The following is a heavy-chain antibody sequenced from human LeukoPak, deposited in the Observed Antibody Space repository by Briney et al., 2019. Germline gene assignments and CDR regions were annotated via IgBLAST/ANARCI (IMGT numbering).Heavy chain of an antibody. D-gene: IGHD3-22*01. CDR3: ARVGHYYDSSGYYVNWFDP. CDR1: GGSISSGSYY. J-gene: IGHJ5*02. V-gene: IGHV4-61*02. Sequence: SETLSLTCTVSGGSISSGSYYWSWIRPPAGKGLEWIGRIYTSGSTNYNPSLKSRVTISVDTSKNQFSLKLSSVTAADTAVYYCARVGHYYDSSGYYVNWFDPWGQGTLVTVSS. CDR2: IYTSGST.